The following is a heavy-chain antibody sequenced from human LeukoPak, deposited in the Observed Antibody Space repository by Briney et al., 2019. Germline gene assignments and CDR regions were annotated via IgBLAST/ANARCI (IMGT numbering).Heavy chain of an antibody. CDR1: GFTFSNAC. Sequence: GGSLRLSCAASGFTFSNACMSWVRHAPGKGLEWVCRMKSKTDGGTTDYAAPMKGRFTISRDDSKNTLYLQMNSLKTEDTAVYYCTTKVLRYFDLLPPDDYWGRGTLVTVPS. CDR2: MKSKTDGGTT. J-gene: IGHJ4*02. CDR3: TTKVLRYFDLLPPDDY. D-gene: IGHD3-9*01. V-gene: IGHV3-15*01.